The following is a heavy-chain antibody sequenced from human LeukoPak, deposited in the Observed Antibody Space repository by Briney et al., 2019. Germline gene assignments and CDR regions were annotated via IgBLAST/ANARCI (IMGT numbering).Heavy chain of an antibody. V-gene: IGHV4-59*08. Sequence: SETLSLTCTVTGGSISSYYWNWIRQPLGKGLEWIGYIYNSGSTNYNPSLKSRVTISGDTSKNQFSLKLSSVTAADTAIYYCARHLGSGWRDTFDIWGQETMVTVSS. J-gene: IGHJ3*02. CDR2: IYNSGST. D-gene: IGHD6-19*01. CDR3: ARHLGSGWRDTFDI. CDR1: GGSISSYY.